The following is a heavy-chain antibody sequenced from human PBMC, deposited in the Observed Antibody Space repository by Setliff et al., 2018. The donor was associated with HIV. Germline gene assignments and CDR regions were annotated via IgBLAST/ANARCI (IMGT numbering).Heavy chain of an antibody. CDR2: ILDGRVT. Sequence: SETLSLTCAVYGGSLSGYHWSWIRQSPEKGLEWIGNILDGRVTFFNPSLRGRVTISVDTSKNQFSLKLTSVTAADTAVYFCARVVPREVAPGGFDIWGQGTMVTVSS. CDR3: ARVVPREVAPGGFDI. V-gene: IGHV4-34*12. CDR1: GGSLSGYH. J-gene: IGHJ3*02. D-gene: IGHD5-12*01.